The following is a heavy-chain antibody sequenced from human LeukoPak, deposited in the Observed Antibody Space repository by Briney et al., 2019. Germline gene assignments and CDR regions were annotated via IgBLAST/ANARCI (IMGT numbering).Heavy chain of an antibody. J-gene: IGHJ6*02. CDR1: GGTFSSYA. CDR3: ARDYVRGYSYGNYYGMDV. V-gene: IGHV1-69*04. Sequence: SVKVSCKASGGTFSSYAISWVRQAPGQGLEWMGRIIPILGIANYAQKFQGRVTITADKSTSTAYMELSSLRSEDTAVYYCARDYVRGYSYGNYYGMDVWGQGTTVTVSS. CDR2: IIPILGIA. D-gene: IGHD5-18*01.